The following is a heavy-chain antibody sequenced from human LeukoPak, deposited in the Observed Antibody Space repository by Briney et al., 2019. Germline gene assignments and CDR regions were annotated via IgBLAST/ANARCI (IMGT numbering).Heavy chain of an antibody. D-gene: IGHD3-22*01. V-gene: IGHV3-30-3*01. CDR2: ISYDGSNK. CDR3: ARVPLITMIVVVHSYMDV. Sequence: GRSLRLSCAASGFTFSSYAMHWVRQAPGKGLEWVAVISYDGSNKYYADSVKGRFTISRDNSKNTLYLQMNSLRPEDTAVYYCARVPLITMIVVVHSYMDVWGKGTTVTVSS. J-gene: IGHJ6*03. CDR1: GFTFSSYA.